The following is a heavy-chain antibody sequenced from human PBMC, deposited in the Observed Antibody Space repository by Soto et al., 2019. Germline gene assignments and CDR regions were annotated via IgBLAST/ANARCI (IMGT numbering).Heavy chain of an antibody. J-gene: IGHJ3*02. CDR1: GFSLSTSGVG. CDR2: IYWDDDK. D-gene: IGHD3-9*01. CDR3: AHSGPQALRYFDWLLPPDAFDI. V-gene: IGHV2-5*02. Sequence: SGPTLVNPTQTLTLTCTFSGFSLSTSGVGVGWIRQPPGKALEWLALIYWDDDKRYSPSLKSGLTITKDTSKNQVVLTMTNMDPVDTAPYYCAHSGPQALRYFDWLLPPDAFDIWGQGTMVTVSS.